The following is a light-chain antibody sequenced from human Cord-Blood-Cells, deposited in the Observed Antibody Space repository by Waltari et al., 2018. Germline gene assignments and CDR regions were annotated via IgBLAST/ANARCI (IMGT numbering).Light chain of an antibody. V-gene: IGKV3-15*01. CDR3: QQYNNWRSLFT. CDR1: QSVSSN. J-gene: IGKJ3*01. Sequence: EIVMTQPPATLSVSQGDRAILSCRASQSVSSNLDWYQQKPGQAPRLLIYGAPTRATGIAARFSGSGCGTEFTLTITSLQSEDFAFYDCQQYNNWRSLFTFGPGTKVDIK. CDR2: GAP.